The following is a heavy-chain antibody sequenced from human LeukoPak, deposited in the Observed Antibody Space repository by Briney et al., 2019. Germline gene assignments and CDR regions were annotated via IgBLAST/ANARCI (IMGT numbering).Heavy chain of an antibody. J-gene: IGHJ5*02. CDR3: ARGGDIVVVPAAIPHWFDP. CDR2: IYYSGST. CDR1: GGSISSGGYY. D-gene: IGHD2-2*01. V-gene: IGHV4-31*03. Sequence: SQTLSLTCTVSGGSISSGGYYWSWSRQHPGKGLEWIGYIYYSGSTYYNPSLKSRVTISVDTSKNQFSLKLSSVTAADTAVYYCARGGDIVVVPAAIPHWFDPWGQGTLVTVSS.